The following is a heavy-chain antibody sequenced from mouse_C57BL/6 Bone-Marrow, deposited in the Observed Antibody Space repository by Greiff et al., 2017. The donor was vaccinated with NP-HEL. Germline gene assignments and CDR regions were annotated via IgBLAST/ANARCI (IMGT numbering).Heavy chain of an antibody. CDR3: ARAYGNYLDS. CDR1: GYSITSGYY. V-gene: IGHV3-6*01. J-gene: IGHJ2*01. CDR2: ISYDGSN. D-gene: IGHD2-10*02. Sequence: EVQLVESGPGLVKPSQSLSLTCSVTGYSITSGYYWNWIRRLPGNHLERVGFISYDGSNNYSPSLKNRTSITRDTSTNQFFLKLNSVTAEDTATDYCARAYGNYLDSWGRGTTLTVSS.